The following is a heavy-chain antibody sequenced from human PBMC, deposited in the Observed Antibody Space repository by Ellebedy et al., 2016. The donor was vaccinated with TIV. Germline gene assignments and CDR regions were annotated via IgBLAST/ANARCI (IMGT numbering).Heavy chain of an antibody. Sequence: AASVKVSCKVSGYTLTELSMHWVRQAPGKGLEWMGGFYPEDGETIYAQKFQGRVTITEDTFTDTADMELSSLRSEDTAVYYWATDSSGSHYLTFFDYWGQGALVTVSS. V-gene: IGHV1-24*01. D-gene: IGHD1-26*01. CDR3: ATDSSGSHYLTFFDY. CDR1: GYTLTELS. J-gene: IGHJ4*02. CDR2: FYPEDGET.